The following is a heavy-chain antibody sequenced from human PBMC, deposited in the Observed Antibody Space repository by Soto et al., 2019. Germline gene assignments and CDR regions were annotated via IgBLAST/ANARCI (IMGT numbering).Heavy chain of an antibody. CDR1: GGTFSSYA. J-gene: IGHJ4*02. CDR3: ASDRRGATIDAYFDY. V-gene: IGHV1-69*01. D-gene: IGHD1-26*01. CDR2: IIPIFGTA. Sequence: QVQLVQSGAEVKKPGSSVKVSCKASGGTFSSYAISWVRQAPGQGLEWMGGIIPIFGTANYAQKFQGRVKITADESTSKASMELSSLSSEDTAVYYCASDRRGATIDAYFDYWGQGTLVSVSS.